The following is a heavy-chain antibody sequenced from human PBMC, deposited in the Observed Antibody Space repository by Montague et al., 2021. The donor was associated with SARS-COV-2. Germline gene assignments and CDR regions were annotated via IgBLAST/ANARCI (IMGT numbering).Heavy chain of an antibody. J-gene: IGHJ6*02. Sequence: SETLSLTCAVYGGSVSGYYWSWIRQPPGKGLEWIGEIKHSGSTNYNPSLKSRVTISVDTSKNQFSLKLSSVTAADTAVYYCARGRGTALFRRVYFGMDVWGQGTTVTVSS. CDR2: IKHSGST. CDR3: ARGRGTALFRRVYFGMDV. V-gene: IGHV4-34*01. D-gene: IGHD6-13*01. CDR1: GGSVSGYY.